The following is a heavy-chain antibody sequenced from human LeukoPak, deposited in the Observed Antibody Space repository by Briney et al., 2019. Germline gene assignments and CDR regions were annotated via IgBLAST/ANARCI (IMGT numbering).Heavy chain of an antibody. J-gene: IGHJ3*02. V-gene: IGHV4-34*01. Sequence: SETLSLTCAVYGGSFSGYYWSWIRQPPGKGLEWIGEIYHSGSTNYNPSLKSRVTISVDISKSQFSLTLSSVTAADTAVYYCARGFSGRKAFDIWGQGTRVTVSS. CDR2: IYHSGST. CDR3: ARGFSGRKAFDI. CDR1: GGSFSGYY. D-gene: IGHD3-10*01.